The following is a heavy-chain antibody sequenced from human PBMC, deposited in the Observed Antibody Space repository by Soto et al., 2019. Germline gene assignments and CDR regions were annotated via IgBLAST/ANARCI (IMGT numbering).Heavy chain of an antibody. D-gene: IGHD4-17*01. J-gene: IGHJ4*02. Sequence: PGGSLRLSCAASGFALSTYSMHWVRQAPGKGLEWVSSISTGSSIIHYADSVKGRFTVSRDNAKSSLYLQMNSLRVEDTAVYYCVRAVYTLTTPYYFDFWGQGIQVTVSS. CDR3: VRAVYTLTTPYYFDF. CDR2: ISTGSSII. CDR1: GFALSTYS. V-gene: IGHV3-21*01.